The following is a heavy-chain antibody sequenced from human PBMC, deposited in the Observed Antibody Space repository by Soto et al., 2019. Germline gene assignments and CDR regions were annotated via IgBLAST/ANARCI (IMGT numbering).Heavy chain of an antibody. V-gene: IGHV5-51*01. D-gene: IGHD1-1*01. CDR3: ARIVGGTGRKKTPMGRYSMDV. CDR1: GYSFTSYL. Sequence: GESLKISCKGSGYSFTSYLIGWVRQMHVKGLEWMGIIYAGDSDTRYSPSFQGQVTISADKSISTAYLQWSSLNASDTDVYCCARIVGGTGRKKTPMGRYSMDVWAQGTTVTVSS. J-gene: IGHJ6*02. CDR2: IYAGDSDT.